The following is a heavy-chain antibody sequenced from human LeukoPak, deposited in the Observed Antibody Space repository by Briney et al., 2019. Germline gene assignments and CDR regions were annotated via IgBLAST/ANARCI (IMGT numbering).Heavy chain of an antibody. J-gene: IGHJ3*02. V-gene: IGHV3-21*06. CDR2: ISSSSSFI. CDR3: ARFSVTTRQTISHAIDI. CDR1: GVTFSSYT. Sequence: GGSLRLSCAASGVTFSSYTMNWVRQAPGKGLEWVSSISSSSSFIYYADSLRGRFTISRDNAKNSVFLQMISLRVEDTAVYYCARFSVTTRQTISHAIDIWGQGTLVTVSS. D-gene: IGHD4-17*01.